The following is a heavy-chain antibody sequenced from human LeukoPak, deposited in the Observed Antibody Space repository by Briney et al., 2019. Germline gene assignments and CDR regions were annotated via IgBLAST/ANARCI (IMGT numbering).Heavy chain of an antibody. CDR2: ISSSGSTI. Sequence: GGSLRLSCAASGFTFSSYEMNLVRQAPGKGLEWVSYISSSGSTIYYADSVKGRFTISRDNAKNSLYLQMNSLRAEDTAVYYCARVTYYYGSGSLNWFDPWGQGTLVTVSS. V-gene: IGHV3-48*03. CDR3: ARVTYYYGSGSLNWFDP. CDR1: GFTFSSYE. J-gene: IGHJ5*02. D-gene: IGHD3-10*01.